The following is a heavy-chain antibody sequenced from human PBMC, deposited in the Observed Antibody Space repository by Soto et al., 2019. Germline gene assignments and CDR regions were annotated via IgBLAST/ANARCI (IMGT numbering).Heavy chain of an antibody. J-gene: IGHJ4*02. Sequence: PGGSLRLSCAASGFTFSSYAMSWVRQAPGKGLEWVSTIIGTGSSTYYADSVKGRFTISRDNSKNTLYLQMNSLRAEDTAVYYCAKYAYSSNWHFDYWGQGTLVTVSS. CDR2: IIGTGSST. CDR3: AKYAYSSNWHFDY. D-gene: IGHD6-13*01. CDR1: GFTFSSYA. V-gene: IGHV3-23*01.